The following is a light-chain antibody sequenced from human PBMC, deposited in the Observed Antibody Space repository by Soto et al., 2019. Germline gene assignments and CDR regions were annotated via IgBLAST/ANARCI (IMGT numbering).Light chain of an antibody. CDR3: SSYAGTNSDVI. CDR1: SSDVGGYVY. V-gene: IGLV2-8*01. CDR2: EVN. Sequence: QSALTQPPSASGSPGQSVTISCTGTSSDVGGYVYVSWYQQYPGKAPKLMIYEVNKRPSGVTDRFSGSKSGNTASLTVSGLQAEDEADYYCSSYAGTNSDVIFGGGTKLTVL. J-gene: IGLJ2*01.